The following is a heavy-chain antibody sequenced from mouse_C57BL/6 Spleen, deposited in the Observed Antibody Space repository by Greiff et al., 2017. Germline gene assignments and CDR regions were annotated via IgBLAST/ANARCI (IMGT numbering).Heavy chain of an antibody. CDR3: AREGADDYCLYRLDY. CDR1: GYTFTSYW. J-gene: IGHJ4*01. V-gene: IGHV1-64*01. D-gene: IGHD2-3*01. Sequence: VQLKESGAELVKPGASVKLSCKASGYTFTSYWMHWVKQRPGQGLEWIGMIHPISGSTNYNEKFKSKATLTVDKSYGTASLPLSSLTSEDSAVYDGAREGADDYCLYRLDYWGQGTPVTVSS. CDR2: IHPISGST.